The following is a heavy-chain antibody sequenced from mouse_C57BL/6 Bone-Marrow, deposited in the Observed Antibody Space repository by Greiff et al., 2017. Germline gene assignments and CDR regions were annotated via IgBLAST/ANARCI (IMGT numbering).Heavy chain of an antibody. CDR2: IRSKSNNYAT. CDR1: GFSFNTYA. Sequence: EVQLVESGGGLVQPKGSLKLSCAASGFSFNTYAMNWVRQAPGKGSEWVARIRSKSNNYATYYADSVKDRFTISRDDSESMLYLQMNNLKTEDTAMYYCVRYYGSSYEAWFAYWGQGTLVTVSA. V-gene: IGHV10-1*01. D-gene: IGHD1-1*01. J-gene: IGHJ3*01. CDR3: VRYYGSSYEAWFAY.